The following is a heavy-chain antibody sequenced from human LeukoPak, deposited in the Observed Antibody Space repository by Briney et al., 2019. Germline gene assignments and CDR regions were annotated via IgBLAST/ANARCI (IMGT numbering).Heavy chain of an antibody. Sequence: GGSLRLSCVVSGFTFSSYAMSWVRQAPGKGLEWVSGISADGGGTFYADSGKGRFTISREWSRNTLYLQMNSLRVEDSAVYYCARDYGDIVVVVAATANHDAFDIWGQGTMVTVSS. J-gene: IGHJ3*02. CDR3: ARDYGDIVVVVAATANHDAFDI. D-gene: IGHD2-15*01. CDR2: ISADGGGT. V-gene: IGHV3-23*01. CDR1: GFTFSSYA.